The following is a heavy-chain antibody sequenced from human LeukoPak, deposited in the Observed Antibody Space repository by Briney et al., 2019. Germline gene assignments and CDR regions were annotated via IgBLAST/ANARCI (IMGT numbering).Heavy chain of an antibody. J-gene: IGHJ4*02. V-gene: IGHV3-30*18. D-gene: IGHD6-13*01. Sequence: GGSLRLSCAASGFTFNNYGMHYVRQAPGKGLEWVAVISDDGGNKNYADSVKGRFTISRDNSNNTLYLQMNSLRAEDTGAYYCAKDRETTASGTFDYWGQGTLVTVSS. CDR1: GFTFNNYG. CDR3: AKDRETTASGTFDY. CDR2: ISDDGGNK.